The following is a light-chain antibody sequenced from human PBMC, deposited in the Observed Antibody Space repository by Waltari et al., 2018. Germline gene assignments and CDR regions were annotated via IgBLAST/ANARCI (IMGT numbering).Light chain of an antibody. Sequence: QSALTQPASVSGSPGQSITIPCTGTSSDVGTYTFVSWYHQHPGKVPKLIIYDATDRPSGVSSRFSGSKSGNTASLTISGLQAEDEGDYYCNSYTTSGTVVFGGGTKLTVL. CDR2: DAT. CDR1: SSDVGTYTF. J-gene: IGLJ2*01. V-gene: IGLV2-14*03. CDR3: NSYTTSGTVV.